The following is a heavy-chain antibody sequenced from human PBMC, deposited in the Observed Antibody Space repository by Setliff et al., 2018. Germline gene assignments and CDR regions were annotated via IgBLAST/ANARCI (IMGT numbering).Heavy chain of an antibody. J-gene: IGHJ4*02. Sequence: AGGSLRLSRAASGFTFSRYWMSWVRQAPGKGLEWVANIKQDGSEKYYVDSVKGRFTISRDNAKNSLYLQMNSLRAEDTAVFYCARDRGSGSYFLRYFDYWGQGTLVTVSS. V-gene: IGHV3-7*01. CDR1: GFTFSRYW. CDR2: IKQDGSEK. D-gene: IGHD1-26*01. CDR3: ARDRGSGSYFLRYFDY.